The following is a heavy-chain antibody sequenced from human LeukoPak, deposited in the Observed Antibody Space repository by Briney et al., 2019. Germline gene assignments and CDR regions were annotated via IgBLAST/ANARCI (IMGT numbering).Heavy chain of an antibody. D-gene: IGHD3-22*01. Sequence: SETLSLNCTVSGGSISSSSYYWGWIRQPPGKGLEWIGSIYYSGSTYYNPSLKSRVTISVDTSKNQFSLKLSSVTAADTAVYYCASVDYYDSSGYYPAGAFDIWGQGTMVTVSS. CDR3: ASVDYYDSSGYYPAGAFDI. CDR1: GGSISSSSYY. J-gene: IGHJ3*02. CDR2: IYYSGST. V-gene: IGHV4-39*01.